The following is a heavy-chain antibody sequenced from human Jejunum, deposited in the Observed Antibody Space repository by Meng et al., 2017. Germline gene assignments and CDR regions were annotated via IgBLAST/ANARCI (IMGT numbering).Heavy chain of an antibody. CDR3: ARTPLYSGSYYFNP. D-gene: IGHD1-26*01. CDR2: VYYSGHT. Sequence: QVQLQESGPGLVRPSETLSLTCTVSGDSVSSDNYYWRWIRQPPGKGLEWIGYVYYSGHTDCNPSLKSRLSISIDTSKNHFSLKLSSVTAADTAVYYCARTPLYSGSYYFNPWGQGALVTVSS. CDR1: GDSVSSDNYY. J-gene: IGHJ4*02. V-gene: IGHV4-61*03.